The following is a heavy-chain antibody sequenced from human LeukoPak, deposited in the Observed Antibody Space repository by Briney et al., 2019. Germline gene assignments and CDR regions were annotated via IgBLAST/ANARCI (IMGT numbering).Heavy chain of an antibody. CDR2: ISYDGSNK. Sequence: GRSLRLSCAASGFTFSSYAMHWVRQAPGKGLEWVAVISYDGSNKYYADSVKGRFTTSRDNSKNTLYLQMNSLRAEDTAVCYCARQRLGYCSGGSCYSSHNWFDPWGQGTLVTVSS. V-gene: IGHV3-30-3*01. J-gene: IGHJ5*02. CDR3: ARQRLGYCSGGSCYSSHNWFDP. D-gene: IGHD2-15*01. CDR1: GFTFSSYA.